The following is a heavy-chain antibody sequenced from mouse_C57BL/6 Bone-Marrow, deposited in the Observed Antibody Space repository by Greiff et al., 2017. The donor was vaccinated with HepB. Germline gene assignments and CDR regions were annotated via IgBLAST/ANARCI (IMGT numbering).Heavy chain of an antibody. CDR3: ARPDYSNFLFDY. Sequence: VQLQQSGPELVKPGASVKMSCKASGYTFTDYNMHWVKQSHGKSLEWIGYINPNNGGTSYNQKFKGKATLTVNKSSSTAYMELRSLTSEDSAVYYCARPDYSNFLFDYWGQGTTLTVSS. CDR2: INPNNGGT. J-gene: IGHJ2*01. CDR1: GYTFTDYN. V-gene: IGHV1-22*01. D-gene: IGHD2-5*01.